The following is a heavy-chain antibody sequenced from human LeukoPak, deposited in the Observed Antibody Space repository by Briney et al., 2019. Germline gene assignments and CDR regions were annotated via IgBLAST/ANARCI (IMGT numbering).Heavy chain of an antibody. J-gene: IGHJ4*02. CDR2: IKSKADGETI. D-gene: IGHD1-20*01. CDR3: STLTSRGLSDS. Sequence: PGGSLRLSCAASGFTFSSYWMNWFRQAPGKGLEWVGRIKSKADGETIDYAAPVKGRFTFSRDDSKNMLYLQMNSLKSEDTAVYYCSTLTSRGLSDSWGQGTLVTVSS. V-gene: IGHV3-15*07. CDR1: GFTFSSYW.